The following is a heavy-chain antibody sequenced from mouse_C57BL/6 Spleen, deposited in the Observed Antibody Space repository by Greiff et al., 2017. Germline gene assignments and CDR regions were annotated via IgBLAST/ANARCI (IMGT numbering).Heavy chain of an antibody. J-gene: IGHJ2*01. D-gene: IGHD1-1*01. CDR1: GYTFTDYY. V-gene: IGHV1-76*01. Sequence: QVQLQQSGAELVRPGASVKLSCKASGYTFTDYYINWVKQRPGQGLEWIARIYPGSGNTYYTEKFKGKATLTAEKSSSTAYMQLSSLASESSAVYFCARCYSSSPLDYWGKGTTLTVSS. CDR3: ARCYSSSPLDY. CDR2: IYPGSGNT.